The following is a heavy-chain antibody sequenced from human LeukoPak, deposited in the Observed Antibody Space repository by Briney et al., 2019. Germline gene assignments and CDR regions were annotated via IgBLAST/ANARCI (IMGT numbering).Heavy chain of an antibody. D-gene: IGHD6-19*01. J-gene: IGHJ4*02. CDR1: GFTFSSYW. CDR3: ARIYSSGWYIDY. Sequence: GGSLRLSCAASGFTFSSYWMSWVRQAPGKGLEWVANIRQDGSEKNYVDSVKGRFTISRDNAKNSLYLQMNSLRAEDTAVYYCARIYSSGWYIDYWGQGTLVTVSS. CDR2: IRQDGSEK. V-gene: IGHV3-7*01.